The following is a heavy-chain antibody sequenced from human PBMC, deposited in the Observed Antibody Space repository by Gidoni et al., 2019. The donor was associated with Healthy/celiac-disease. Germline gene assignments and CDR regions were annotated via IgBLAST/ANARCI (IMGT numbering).Heavy chain of an antibody. D-gene: IGHD1-26*01. Sequence: EVQLVESGGGLVQPGGSLRLSCAASRFTFSRYWMSWVRQAPGKGLEWVANIKQDGSEKYYVDSVKGRFTISRDNAKNSLYLQMNSLRAEDTAVYYCAREGIVGATRYWGQGTLVTVSS. V-gene: IGHV3-7*01. J-gene: IGHJ4*02. CDR1: RFTFSRYW. CDR2: IKQDGSEK. CDR3: AREGIVGATRY.